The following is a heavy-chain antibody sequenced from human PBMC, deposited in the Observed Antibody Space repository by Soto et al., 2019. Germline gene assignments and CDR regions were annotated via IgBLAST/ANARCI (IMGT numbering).Heavy chain of an antibody. CDR3: ARDGASYSSGWYGMDV. Sequence: QVQLVESGGGVVQPGRSLRLSCAASGFTFSSYAMHWVRQAPGKGLEWVAVISYDGSNKYYADSVKGRFTISRDNSKNTLYLQMNSLRAEDTAVYYCARDGASYSSGWYGMDVWGKGTTVTVSS. CDR2: ISYDGSNK. J-gene: IGHJ6*04. CDR1: GFTFSSYA. D-gene: IGHD6-19*01. V-gene: IGHV3-30-3*01.